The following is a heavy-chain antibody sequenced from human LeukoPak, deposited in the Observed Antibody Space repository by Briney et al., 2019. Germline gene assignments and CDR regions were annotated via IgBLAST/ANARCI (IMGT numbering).Heavy chain of an antibody. CDR3: ARADYYGLDY. J-gene: IGHJ4*02. CDR1: GFTFSSYA. V-gene: IGHV3-30*04. Sequence: GRSLRLSCAASGFTFSSYAMHWVRQAPGKGLEWVAVISYDGSNKYYADSVKGRFTISRDNSKNTLYLQMNSLRAEDTALYYCARADYYGLDYWGQGTLVTVSS. D-gene: IGHD3-10*01. CDR2: ISYDGSNK.